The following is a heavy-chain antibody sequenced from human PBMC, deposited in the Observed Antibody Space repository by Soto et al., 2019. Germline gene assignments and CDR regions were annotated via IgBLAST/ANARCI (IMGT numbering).Heavy chain of an antibody. CDR1: GFTFSSYG. CDR3: AKGRGDFWSGYYPYYYYYYMDV. CDR2: ISYDGSNK. V-gene: IGHV3-30*18. D-gene: IGHD3-3*01. Sequence: GGSLRLSCAASGFTFSSYGMHWVRQAPGKGLEWVAVISYDGSNKYYADSVKGRFTISRDNSKNTLYLQMNSLRAEDTAVYYCAKGRGDFWSGYYPYYYYYYMDVWGKGTTVTSP. J-gene: IGHJ6*03.